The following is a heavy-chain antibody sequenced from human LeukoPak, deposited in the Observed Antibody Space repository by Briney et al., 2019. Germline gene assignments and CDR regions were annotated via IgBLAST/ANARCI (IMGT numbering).Heavy chain of an antibody. V-gene: IGHV5-51*01. CDR1: GYTFTNYW. D-gene: IGHD5-18*01. J-gene: IGHJ4*02. Sequence: GESLKISCKGSGYTFTNYWIAWVRQMPGKGLEWMGIIYPGDSDTTYSPSFQGQVTISADKSISTAYLQWSSLKASDTAVYYCTRGAYTYSFFDYWGQGPLVTVSS. CDR3: TRGAYTYSFFDY. CDR2: IYPGDSDT.